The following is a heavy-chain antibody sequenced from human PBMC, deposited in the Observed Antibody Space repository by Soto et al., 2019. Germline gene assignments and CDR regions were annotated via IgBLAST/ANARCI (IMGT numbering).Heavy chain of an antibody. CDR3: AAGVAVAGTPHFDY. CDR2: IVVGSGNT. V-gene: IGHV1-58*01. J-gene: IGHJ4*02. CDR1: GFTFTSSA. D-gene: IGHD6-19*01. Sequence: SVKVSCKASGFTFTSSAVQWVRQARGQRLEWIGWIVVGSGNTNYAQKFQERVTITRDMSTSTAYMELSSLRSEDTAVYYCAAGVAVAGTPHFDYWGQGTLVTVSS.